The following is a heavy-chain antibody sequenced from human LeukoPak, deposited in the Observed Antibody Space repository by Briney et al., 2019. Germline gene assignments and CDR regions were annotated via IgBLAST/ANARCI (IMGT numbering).Heavy chain of an antibody. Sequence: SKTLSLTCTVSGAFISSGGFYWSWLRQPPGKGLEWIGYIYHSGKAYYNPSLESRVTISVDRSKNHFSLNLNSVTAADTSVYYCARGGRAFDVWGQGTLISVSP. J-gene: IGHJ3*01. CDR2: IYHSGKA. CDR3: ARGGRAFDV. V-gene: IGHV4-30-2*01. CDR1: GAFISSGGFY.